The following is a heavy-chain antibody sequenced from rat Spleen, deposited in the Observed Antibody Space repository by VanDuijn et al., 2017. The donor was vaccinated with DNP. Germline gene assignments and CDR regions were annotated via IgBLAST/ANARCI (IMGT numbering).Heavy chain of an antibody. D-gene: IGHD1-9*01. Sequence: EVQLVESGGGLVQPGRSLKLSCAASGFTFSNYGMAWVRQAPTKGLEWVASIIYDGSRTYYRDSVKGRFTISRDNAKSILYLQMDSLRSEDTATYYCARHGSYGYNSYWYFDFWGPGTTVTVSS. CDR2: IIYDGSRT. V-gene: IGHV5-29*01. CDR3: ARHGSYGYNSYWYFDF. J-gene: IGHJ1*01. CDR1: GFTFSNYG.